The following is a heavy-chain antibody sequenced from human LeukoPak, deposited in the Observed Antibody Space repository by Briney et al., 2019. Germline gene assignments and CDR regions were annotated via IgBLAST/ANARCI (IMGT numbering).Heavy chain of an antibody. CDR3: AAASSNRNKYYFDY. D-gene: IGHD1-14*01. CDR2: IVVGSGNT. J-gene: IGHJ4*02. Sequence: ASVKVSCKASGLTFTSSAMQWVRQARGQRLEWIGWIVVGSGNTNYAQKFQERVTITRDMSTSTAYMELSSLRSEDTAVYYCAAASSNRNKYYFDYWGQGTLVTVSS. V-gene: IGHV1-58*02. CDR1: GLTFTSSA.